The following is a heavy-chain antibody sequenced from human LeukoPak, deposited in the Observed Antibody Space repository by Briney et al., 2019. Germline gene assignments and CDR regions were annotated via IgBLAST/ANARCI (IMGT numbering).Heavy chain of an antibody. CDR2: IRYDGSNK. Sequence: GGSLRLSCAASGFTFSSYGMHWVRQAPGKGLEWVAFIRYDGSNKYYADSVKGRFTISRDNSKNTLYLQMNSLRAEDTAVYYCAKSFGIAAAGIDYWGQGTLVTVS. CDR1: GFTFSSYG. CDR3: AKSFGIAAAGIDY. D-gene: IGHD6-13*01. J-gene: IGHJ4*02. V-gene: IGHV3-30*02.